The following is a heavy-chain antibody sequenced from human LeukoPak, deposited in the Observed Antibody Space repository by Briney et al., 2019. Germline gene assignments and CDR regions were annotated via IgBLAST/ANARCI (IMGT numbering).Heavy chain of an antibody. CDR1: GGSISSGSYN. CDR2: IYTSGST. CDR3: ASGRDVRNDY. Sequence: SETLSLTGTVSGGSISSGSYNWSWIRPPAGKGLEWIGRIYTSGSTNYNPSLKSRVTISVDTSKNQFSLKLSSVTAADTAVYYCASGRDVRNDYWGQGTLVTVSS. V-gene: IGHV4-61*02. D-gene: IGHD1-26*01. J-gene: IGHJ4*02.